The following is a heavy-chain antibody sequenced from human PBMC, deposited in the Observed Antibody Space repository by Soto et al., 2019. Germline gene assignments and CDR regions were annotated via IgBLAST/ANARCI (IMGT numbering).Heavy chain of an antibody. CDR1: GGTFNNYA. V-gene: IGHV1-69*06. CDR3: AMWGGIACSGTSGFKKTFDD. Sequence: QVQLVQSGAEVKKPESSVKVSCKPSGGTFNNYAINWVRQAPGQGLEWMGGIIPISGTTKYAQKFHGRVTAAANKSASSAYLELSRLRSDDAAVYYCAMWGGIACSGTSGFKKTFDDWVQRQLLAVS. J-gene: IGHJ4*02. D-gene: IGHD2-15*01. CDR2: IIPISGTT.